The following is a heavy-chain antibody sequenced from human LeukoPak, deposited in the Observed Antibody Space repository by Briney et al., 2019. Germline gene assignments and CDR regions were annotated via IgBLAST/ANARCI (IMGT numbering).Heavy chain of an antibody. J-gene: IGHJ4*02. CDR3: ARGGYYDSSASVAY. V-gene: IGHV3-64*01. CDR1: GFTFNNYA. CDR2: ISTNGGST. Sequence: GGSLRLSCAASGFTFNNYAMYWVRQAPGKGLEYVSLISTNGGSTYYAHSLKGRFAISRDNSKNTVYLQMGSLRLEDMAVYYCARGGYYDSSASVAYWGQGTLVTVSS. D-gene: IGHD3-22*01.